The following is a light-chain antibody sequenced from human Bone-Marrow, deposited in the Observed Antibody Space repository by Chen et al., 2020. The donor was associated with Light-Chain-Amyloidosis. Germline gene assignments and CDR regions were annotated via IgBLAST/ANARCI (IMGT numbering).Light chain of an antibody. CDR2: DDS. J-gene: IGLJ3*02. Sequence: SYVLTPPCSVSVAPGQTATIACGGNNSGSTSVHWYQQTPGQAPLLVVYDDSDRPSGIPERLSGSNSGNTATLTISRVEAGDEADYYCQVWDRSSDRPVFGGGTKLTVL. V-gene: IGLV3-21*02. CDR3: QVWDRSSDRPV. CDR1: NSGSTS.